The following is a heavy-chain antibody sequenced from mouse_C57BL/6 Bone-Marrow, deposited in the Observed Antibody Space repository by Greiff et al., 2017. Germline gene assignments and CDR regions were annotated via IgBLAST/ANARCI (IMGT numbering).Heavy chain of an antibody. D-gene: IGHD1-1*01. CDR2: ISDGGSYT. Sequence: EVKLMESGGGLVKPGGSLKLSCAASGFTFSSYAMSWVRQTPEKRLEWVATISDGGSYTYYPDNVKGRFTISRDNAKNNLYLQMSHLKSEDTAMYYCARKARSSPFAYWGQGTLVTVSA. CDR3: ARKARSSPFAY. J-gene: IGHJ3*01. CDR1: GFTFSSYA. V-gene: IGHV5-4*03.